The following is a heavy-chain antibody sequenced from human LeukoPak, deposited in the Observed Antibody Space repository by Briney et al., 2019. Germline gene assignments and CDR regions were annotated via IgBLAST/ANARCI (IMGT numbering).Heavy chain of an antibody. J-gene: IGHJ5*02. CDR1: GFTFRNYG. D-gene: IGHD6-19*01. V-gene: IGHV3-33*01. CDR2: IWYDGSNK. Sequence: GRSLRLSCAASGFTFRNYGMHWVRQAPGKGLEWVAVIWYDGSNKYYADSVKGRFTISRDNSKNTIYLEMNSLRAEDTAVYYCARKGKTDDNGWGYHWFAPWGQGALVTVSS. CDR3: ARKGKTDDNGWGYHWFAP.